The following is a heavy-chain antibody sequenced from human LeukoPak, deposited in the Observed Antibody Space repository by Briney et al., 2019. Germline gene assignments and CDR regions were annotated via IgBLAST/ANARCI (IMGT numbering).Heavy chain of an antibody. CDR1: GVSFSGYY. CDR3: ARVGRAVAR. V-gene: IGHV4-34*01. D-gene: IGHD6-19*01. CDR2: INHSGST. Sequence: SETLSLTCAVYGVSFSGYYWSWIRQPPGKGLEWIGEINHSGSTNYNPSLKSRVTISVDTSKNQFSLKLSSVTAADTAVYYCARVGRAVARWAQGTLVTVSS. J-gene: IGHJ4*02.